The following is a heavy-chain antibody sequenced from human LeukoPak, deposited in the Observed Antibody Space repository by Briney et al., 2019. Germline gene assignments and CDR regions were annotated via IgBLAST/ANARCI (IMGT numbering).Heavy chain of an antibody. Sequence: SETLSLTCAVYGGSFSGYYWSGIRQPPGKGLEWIGEINHSGSTNYNPSLKSRVTISVDTSKNQFSLKLSSVTAADTAVYYCARSVCSRGSCYLFDYWGQGTLVTVSS. CDR3: ARSVCSRGSCYLFDY. J-gene: IGHJ4*02. CDR2: INHSGST. CDR1: GGSFSGYY. V-gene: IGHV4-34*01. D-gene: IGHD2-15*01.